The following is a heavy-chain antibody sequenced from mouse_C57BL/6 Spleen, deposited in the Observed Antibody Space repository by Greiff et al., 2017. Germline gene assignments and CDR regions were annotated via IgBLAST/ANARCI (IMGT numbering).Heavy chain of an antibody. CDR3: TTWYGYDGRVWFAY. CDR1: GFNIKDYY. Sequence: VQLQQSGAELVRPGASVKLSCTASGFNIKDYYMHWVKQRPEQGLEWIGRIDPEDGDTEYAPKFQGKATMTADTSANTAYLQLSSLTSEDTAVYYCTTWYGYDGRVWFAYWGQGTLVTVSA. J-gene: IGHJ3*01. V-gene: IGHV14-1*01. D-gene: IGHD2-2*01. CDR2: IDPEDGDT.